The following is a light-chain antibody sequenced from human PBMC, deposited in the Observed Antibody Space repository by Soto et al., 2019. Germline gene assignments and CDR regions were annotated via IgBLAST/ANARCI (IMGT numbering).Light chain of an antibody. J-gene: IGKJ5*01. CDR1: QSVSRR. Sequence: EIVLTQSPCTLSLSPGERVTLSCKASQSVSRRLAWYQQKPGQAPRLLIYDASNRATGIPSRFSGSGSGTDFTLTISSLQPDDFAAYYCQQRDDWPTTFGQGTRLEIK. CDR3: QQRDDWPTT. CDR2: DAS. V-gene: IGKV3-11*01.